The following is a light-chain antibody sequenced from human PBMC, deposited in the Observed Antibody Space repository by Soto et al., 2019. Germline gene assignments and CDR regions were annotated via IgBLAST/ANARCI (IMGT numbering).Light chain of an antibody. CDR1: SSDVGTYDF. CDR3: CLYAVTFYV. J-gene: IGLJ1*01. CDR2: DVS. V-gene: IGLV2-11*01. Sequence: VSGSPGQSVTISCTGTSSDVGTYDFVSWYQQHPGKAPRLMIFDVSERPSGVPDRFSGSKSGNTASLTISGLQAEDEADYYCCLYAVTFYVFGTGTRSPS.